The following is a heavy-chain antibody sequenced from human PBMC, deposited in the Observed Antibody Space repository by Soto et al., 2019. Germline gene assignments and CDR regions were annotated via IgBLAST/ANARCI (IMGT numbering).Heavy chain of an antibody. CDR3: AKEGLVVPAANDAFDI. D-gene: IGHD2-2*01. Sequence: GGSLRLSCAASGFTFSSYAMSWVRQAPGKGLEWVSAISGSGGSTYYADSVKGRFTISRDNSKNTLYLQMNSLRAEDTAVYYCAKEGLVVPAANDAFDIWGQGTMVTVSS. J-gene: IGHJ3*02. CDR1: GFTFSSYA. V-gene: IGHV3-23*01. CDR2: ISGSGGST.